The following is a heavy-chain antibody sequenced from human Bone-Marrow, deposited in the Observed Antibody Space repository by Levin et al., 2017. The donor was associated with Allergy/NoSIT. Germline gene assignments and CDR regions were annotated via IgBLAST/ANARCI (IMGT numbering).Heavy chain of an antibody. CDR2: ISGSGGTT. V-gene: IGHV3-23*01. Sequence: GGSLRLSCAASGFTFSSYAMSWVRQAPGKGLEWVSSISGSGGTTYYADSVKGRFTISRDNSKNTLYLQMNSLRAEDTAVYYCAKDYLAREYLSYNWFDPWGQGTLVTVSS. D-gene: IGHD3-10*01. J-gene: IGHJ5*02. CDR1: GFTFSSYA. CDR3: AKDYLAREYLSYNWFDP.